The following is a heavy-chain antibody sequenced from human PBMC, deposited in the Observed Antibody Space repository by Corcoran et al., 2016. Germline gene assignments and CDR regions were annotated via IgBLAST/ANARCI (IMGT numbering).Heavy chain of an antibody. CDR2: IYPGDSDT. CDR1: GYSFSTYW. CDR3: ARQWKGGAKRCYFDL. D-gene: IGHD1-26*01. Sequence: EVQLVQSGAEVKKPEESLKISCKGSGYSFSTYWIAWVRQMPEKGLEWMGIIYPGDSDTRYSPSFHGQVTISADKAISPAYLQWSSMNASDTAMYYCARQWKGGAKRCYFDLWGRGTLVTVSS. J-gene: IGHJ2*01. V-gene: IGHV5-51*01.